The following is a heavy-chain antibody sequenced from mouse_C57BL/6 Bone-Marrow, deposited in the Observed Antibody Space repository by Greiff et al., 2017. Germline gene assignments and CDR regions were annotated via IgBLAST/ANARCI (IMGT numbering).Heavy chain of an antibody. CDR1: GFTFSDYG. D-gene: IGHD2-4*01. CDR2: ISSGSSTI. Sequence: EVQRVESGGGLVQPGGSLKLSCAASGFTFSDYGMHWVRQAPEKGLEWVSYISSGSSTISYADTVSGRFTISRDNDKNTLFLQMASLRSEDTAMYYCARRGLRRWYFDVWGTGTTVTVSS. J-gene: IGHJ1*03. V-gene: IGHV5-17*01. CDR3: ARRGLRRWYFDV.